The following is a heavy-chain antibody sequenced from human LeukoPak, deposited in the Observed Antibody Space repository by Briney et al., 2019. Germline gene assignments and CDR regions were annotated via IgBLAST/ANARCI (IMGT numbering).Heavy chain of an antibody. Sequence: GGSLRLSCAASGFTFNNYWMSWVRLAPGKGLEWVANIKKDGSEKFYVDSVKGRFTISRDNAKNSLYLQMNSLRAEDTAVYYCARDSDFWSAQGAFDIWGQGTMVTVSS. CDR3: ARDSDFWSAQGAFDI. D-gene: IGHD3-3*01. V-gene: IGHV3-7*01. J-gene: IGHJ3*02. CDR2: IKKDGSEK. CDR1: GFTFNNYW.